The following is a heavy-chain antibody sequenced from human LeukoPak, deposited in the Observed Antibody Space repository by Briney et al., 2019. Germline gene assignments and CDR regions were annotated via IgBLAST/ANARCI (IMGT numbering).Heavy chain of an antibody. V-gene: IGHV4-39*01. Sequence: SETLSLACTVPGGSISSSSYYWGWIRQPPGKGLEWIGSIYYGVTTYYNPYLKSRVTLSVDTSKNQLSLALWSVTAADLAVYDCVSGLVSKPDFDYWGQGTLVTVSS. J-gene: IGHJ4*02. CDR1: GGSISSSSYY. D-gene: IGHD3/OR15-3a*01. CDR3: VSGLVSKPDFDY. CDR2: IYYGVTT.